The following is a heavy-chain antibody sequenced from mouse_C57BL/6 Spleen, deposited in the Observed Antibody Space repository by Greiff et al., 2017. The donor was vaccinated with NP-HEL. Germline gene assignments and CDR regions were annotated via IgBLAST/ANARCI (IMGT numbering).Heavy chain of an antibody. CDR3: TSGYYGSSYSAMDY. V-gene: IGHV1-15*01. Sequence: VQLQQSGAELVRPGASVTLSCKASGYTFTDYEMHWVKQTPVHGLEWIGAIDPETGGTAYNQKFKGKAILTADKSSSTAYMELRSLTSEDSAVYYCTSGYYGSSYSAMDYWGQGTSVTVSS. CDR2: IDPETGGT. J-gene: IGHJ4*01. D-gene: IGHD1-1*01. CDR1: GYTFTDYE.